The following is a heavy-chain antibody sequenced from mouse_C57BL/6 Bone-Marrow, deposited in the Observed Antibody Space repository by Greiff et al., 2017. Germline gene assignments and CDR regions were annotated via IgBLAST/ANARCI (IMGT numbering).Heavy chain of an antibody. CDR1: GYTFTSYW. V-gene: IGHV1-69*01. Sequence: QVQLQQSGAELVMPGASVKMSCKASGYTFTSYWMHWVKQRPGQGLEWIGEIYPSDSYTNYNQKFKGKSTLTVDKSSSTAYMQLSSLTSEDSAVYDCARPFAYWGQGTLVTVSA. J-gene: IGHJ3*01. CDR2: IYPSDSYT. CDR3: ARPFAY.